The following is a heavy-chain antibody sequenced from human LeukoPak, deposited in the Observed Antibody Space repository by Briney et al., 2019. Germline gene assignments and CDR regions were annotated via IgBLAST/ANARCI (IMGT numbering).Heavy chain of an antibody. V-gene: IGHV3-30-3*01. CDR1: GFTVSNNY. D-gene: IGHD1-26*01. CDR2: ISYDGSSK. J-gene: IGHJ4*02. CDR3: ARDLSPVGATNFDY. Sequence: PGGSLRLSCAASGFTVSNNYMSWVRQAPGKGLEWVAVISYDGSSKYYADSVKGRSTISRDNSKNTLYLQMNSLRAEDTAVYYCARDLSPVGATNFDYWGREPWSPSPQ.